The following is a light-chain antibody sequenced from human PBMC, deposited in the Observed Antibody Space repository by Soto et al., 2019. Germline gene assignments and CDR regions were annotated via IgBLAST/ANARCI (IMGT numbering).Light chain of an antibody. CDR1: QTISSW. J-gene: IGKJ1*01. CDR2: KAS. CDR3: QHYNSYSEA. V-gene: IGKV1-5*03. Sequence: DIQMTQSPSTLSGSVGDRFTITCRASQTISSWLAWYQQKPGKXPKXXIYKASTLKSGVPSRFSGSGSGTELTITISSLQPDDGETYDGQHYNSYSEAFGQGTKVDIK.